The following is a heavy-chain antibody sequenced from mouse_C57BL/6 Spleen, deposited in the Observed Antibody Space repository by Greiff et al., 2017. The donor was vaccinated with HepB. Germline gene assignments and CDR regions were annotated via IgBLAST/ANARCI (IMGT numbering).Heavy chain of an antibody. CDR2: IYPGDGDT. CDR3: AGVNYETWFAY. D-gene: IGHD2-1*01. CDR1: GYAFSSSW. Sequence: VQLQQSGPELVKPGASVKISCKASGYAFSSSWMNWVKQRPGKGLEWIGRIYPGDGDTNYNGKFKGKATLTADKSSSTAYMQLSSLTSEDSAVYLCAGVNYETWFAYWGQGTLVTVSA. V-gene: IGHV1-82*01. J-gene: IGHJ3*01.